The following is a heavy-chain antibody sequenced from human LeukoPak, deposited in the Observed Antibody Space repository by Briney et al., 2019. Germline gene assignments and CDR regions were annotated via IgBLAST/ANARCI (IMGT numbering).Heavy chain of an antibody. V-gene: IGHV3-23*01. CDR1: GFTFSSYA. Sequence: PGGSLRLSCAASGFTFSSYAMTWVRQAPGKGLEWVSSIINSGGGAYYADSVRGRFTISRDNSKNTLYLQMNSLRAEDTAVYYCAKPYSSGHDAFDIWGQGTMVTVSS. CDR2: IINSGGGA. CDR3: AKPYSSGHDAFDI. J-gene: IGHJ3*02. D-gene: IGHD6-19*01.